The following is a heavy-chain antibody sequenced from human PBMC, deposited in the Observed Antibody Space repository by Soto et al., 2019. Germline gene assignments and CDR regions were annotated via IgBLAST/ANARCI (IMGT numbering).Heavy chain of an antibody. D-gene: IGHD3-10*01. CDR3: ARGRRGPVSYYFVY. Sequence: QVPLVQSGAEVKKPGASVKVSCKASGYTFTSYDINWVRQATGQGLEWMGWMNPNSGNTGYAQKLQGRVNMTRNTSISTPYMELSILGCEDTAVYYCARGRRGPVSYYFVYWGQGTLVTVSS. J-gene: IGHJ4*02. V-gene: IGHV1-8*01. CDR1: GYTFTSYD. CDR2: MNPNSGNT.